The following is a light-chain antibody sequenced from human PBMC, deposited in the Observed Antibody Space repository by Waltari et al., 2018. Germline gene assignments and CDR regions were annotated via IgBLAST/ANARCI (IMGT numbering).Light chain of an antibody. Sequence: EIVLTQSPGTLSLSPGERATLSCRASQSVSSSYLAWYQQKPRQAPRLLIYGASSRATGLPHRVSGRGSVTDFTLTISRLEPEDFAGYYGQQYGSYSWTFGQGTKVEIK. V-gene: IGKV3-20*01. CDR1: QSVSSSY. CDR3: QQYGSYSWT. CDR2: GAS. J-gene: IGKJ1*01.